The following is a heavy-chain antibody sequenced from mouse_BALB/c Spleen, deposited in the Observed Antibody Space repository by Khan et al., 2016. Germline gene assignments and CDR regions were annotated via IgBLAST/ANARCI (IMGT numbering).Heavy chain of an antibody. V-gene: IGHV14-3*02. CDR2: IDPANGNT. Sequence: VQLQQPGAELVKPGASVKLSCTASGFNIKDTYIYWVKQRPEQGLEWIGRIDPANGNTKYDPKFQGKATITADTSSNTAYLQLSSLTSEDTAVYYCTGGNLDYWGQGTTLTVSS. CDR1: GFNIKDTY. CDR3: TGGNLDY. J-gene: IGHJ2*01.